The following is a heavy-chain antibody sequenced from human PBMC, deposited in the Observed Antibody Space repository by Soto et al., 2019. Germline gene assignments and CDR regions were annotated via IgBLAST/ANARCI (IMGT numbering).Heavy chain of an antibody. Sequence: PSETLSLTCIVSDGSSSGYFWSWIRQPPGKGLEWIGYIYYSGSTSYNPSLRSRVTISVDTSKNQFSLKLSSVTAADAAVYYCARGSYYFDLWGQGTLVTVSS. J-gene: IGHJ4*02. CDR1: DGSSSGYF. CDR3: ARGSYYFDL. CDR2: IYYSGST. V-gene: IGHV4-59*01.